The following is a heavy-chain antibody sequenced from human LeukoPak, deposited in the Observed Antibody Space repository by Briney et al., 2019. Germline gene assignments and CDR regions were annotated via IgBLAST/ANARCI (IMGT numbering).Heavy chain of an antibody. J-gene: IGHJ6*03. CDR3: ARVEEGYGSGRRENFYYYYMDV. Sequence: SETLSLTCTVSGYSISSGYYWSWIRPPPGKGLEWIGYIHYSGSTNYNPSLKSRVTISVDTSKNQFSLKLTSVTAADTAVYYCARVEEGYGSGRRENFYYYYMDVWGKGTTVTISS. D-gene: IGHD3-10*01. V-gene: IGHV4-61*01. CDR1: GYSISSGYY. CDR2: IHYSGST.